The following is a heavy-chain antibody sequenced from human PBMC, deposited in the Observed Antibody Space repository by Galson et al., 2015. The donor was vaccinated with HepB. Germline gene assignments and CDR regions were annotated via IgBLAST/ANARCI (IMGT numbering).Heavy chain of an antibody. CDR2: ISAYNGNT. CDR3: ARDHPVYSAYEIDY. D-gene: IGHD5-12*01. Sequence: SVKVSCKASGYTFTSYSISWVRQAPGQGLEWMGWISAYNGNTNYAQKLQDRVTMTTDTSTSTAYMELRSLTSDDTAVYFCARDHPVYSAYEIDYWGQGTWSPSPQ. J-gene: IGHJ4*02. V-gene: IGHV1-18*04. CDR1: GYTFTSYS.